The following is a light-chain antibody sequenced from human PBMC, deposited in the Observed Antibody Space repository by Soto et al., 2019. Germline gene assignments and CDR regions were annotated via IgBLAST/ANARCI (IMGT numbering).Light chain of an antibody. CDR3: SSFTSRFTFV. Sequence: QSVLTQHASVSGSPGQSIAISCTGTRSDVGAYNYVSWYQQHPGKAPKLMISEVTNRPSGVSDRFSGSKSGNTASLTISGLQAEDEADYYCSSFTSRFTFVFGTG. CDR1: RSDVGAYNY. CDR2: EVT. V-gene: IGLV2-14*01. J-gene: IGLJ1*01.